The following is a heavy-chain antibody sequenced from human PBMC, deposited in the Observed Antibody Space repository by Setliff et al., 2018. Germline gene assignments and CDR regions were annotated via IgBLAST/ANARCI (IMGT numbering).Heavy chain of an antibody. J-gene: IGHJ6*03. Sequence: NPSETLSLTCAVYGGSFSGYYWSWIRQHPGKGLEWIGYIYHSGSTYYNPSLKSRVTISVDTSKNQFFLKLSSVTAADTAVYYCARVKVIVGATPRTYYMDVWGKGTTVTVSS. CDR3: ARVKVIVGATPRTYYMDV. CDR2: IYHSGST. V-gene: IGHV4-34*09. D-gene: IGHD1-26*01. CDR1: GGSFSGYY.